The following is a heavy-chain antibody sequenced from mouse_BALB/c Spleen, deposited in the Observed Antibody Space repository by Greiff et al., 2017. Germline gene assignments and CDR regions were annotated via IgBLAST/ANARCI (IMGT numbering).Heavy chain of an antibody. D-gene: IGHD1-1*01. J-gene: IGHJ2*01. V-gene: IGHV1S81*02. CDR3: ARSPYYYGSSYFDY. CDR1: GYTFTSYW. CDR2: INPSNGRT. Sequence: VQLQQPGAELVKPGASVKLSCKASGYTFTSYWMHWVKQRPGQGLEWIGEINPSNGRTNYNEKFKSKATLTVDKSSSTAYMQLSSLTSEDSAVYYCARSPYYYGSSYFDYWGQGTTLTVSS.